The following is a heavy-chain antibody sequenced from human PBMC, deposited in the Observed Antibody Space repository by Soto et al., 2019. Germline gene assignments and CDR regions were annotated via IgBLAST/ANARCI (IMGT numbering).Heavy chain of an antibody. V-gene: IGHV4-59*08. J-gene: IGHJ3*02. CDR2: IYSSGAT. D-gene: IGHD4-17*01. CDR1: GGSINKSF. CDR3: ARRDYGDYVRSGYFDI. Sequence: SETLSLTCTVSGGSINKSFWAWLRRPPGRGLEWIGYIYSSGATYYNPSLKSRVTISVDTSKNQFSLKVTSVTAADTAVYYCARRDYGDYVRSGYFDIWGQGTMVT.